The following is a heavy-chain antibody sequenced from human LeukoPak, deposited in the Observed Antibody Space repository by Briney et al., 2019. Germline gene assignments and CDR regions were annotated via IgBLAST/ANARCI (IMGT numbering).Heavy chain of an antibody. CDR3: AKVGTIFGVVKN. CDR2: ISGSGGST. J-gene: IGHJ4*02. Sequence: GGSLRLSCAASGFTFSSYGMSWVRQAPGKGLEWVSAISGSGGSTYYADSVKGRFTISRDNSKNTLYLQMNSLRAEDTAVYYCAKVGTIFGVVKNWGQGTLVTVSS. V-gene: IGHV3-23*01. CDR1: GFTFSSYG. D-gene: IGHD3-3*01.